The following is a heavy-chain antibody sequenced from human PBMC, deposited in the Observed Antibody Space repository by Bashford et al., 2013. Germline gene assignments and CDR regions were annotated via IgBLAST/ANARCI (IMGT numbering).Heavy chain of an antibody. D-gene: IGHD3-3*01. J-gene: IGHJ4*02. CDR2: SIKVEAP. Sequence: SETLYPHLHCVCGSISSGGYYWSWIRQHPGRAWSGLGKSIKVEAPTXTPPSGSRVTISVDTSKNQFSLRLTSVTSADTAVYYCAAGSTMYGVALPYYFDRWGQGTLVTVSS. CDR3: AAGSTMYGVALPYYFDR. CDR1: GSISSGGYY. V-gene: IGHV4-61*08.